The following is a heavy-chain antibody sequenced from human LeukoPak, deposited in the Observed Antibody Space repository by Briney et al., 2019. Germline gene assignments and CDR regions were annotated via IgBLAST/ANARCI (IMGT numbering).Heavy chain of an antibody. J-gene: IGHJ4*02. CDR3: ARNMGIAVAGVYYFDY. CDR1: GGSISSSSYY. V-gene: IGHV4-39*01. Sequence: SETLSLTCTVSGGSISSSSYYWGWIRQPPGKGLEWIGSIYYSGSTYYNPSLKSRVTISVDTSKNQFSLKLSSVTAADTAVYYCARNMGIAVAGVYYFDYWGQGTLVTVSS. D-gene: IGHD6-19*01. CDR2: IYYSGST.